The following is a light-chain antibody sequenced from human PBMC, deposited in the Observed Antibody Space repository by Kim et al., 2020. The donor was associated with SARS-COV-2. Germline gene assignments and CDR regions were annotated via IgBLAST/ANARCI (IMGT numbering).Light chain of an antibody. V-gene: IGKV1-39*01. CDR1: QNIRTY. CDR3: QQTYTTPYT. Sequence: SASVRDRVTITCRASQNIRTYLNWYQQRPGKAPTLLISFASNLPSGVPPRFSGGGFGTDFILTISALQPEDFATYYCQQTYTTPYTFGQGTKLEI. CDR2: FAS. J-gene: IGKJ2*01.